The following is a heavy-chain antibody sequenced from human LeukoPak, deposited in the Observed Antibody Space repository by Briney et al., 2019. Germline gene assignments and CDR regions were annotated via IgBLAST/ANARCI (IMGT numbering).Heavy chain of an antibody. CDR2: IYTGGST. Sequence: PSETLSLTCTVSVASITNYYWSLIRHPPGKGREWSGYIYTGGSTNYNPSLRSRVTISVDTSKSQLSLKLSSVTAADTAVYFCARHPGLRQFADWGQGTLVTVSS. CDR3: ARHPGLRQFAD. V-gene: IGHV4-4*09. D-gene: IGHD3-10*01. CDR1: VASITNYY. J-gene: IGHJ4*02.